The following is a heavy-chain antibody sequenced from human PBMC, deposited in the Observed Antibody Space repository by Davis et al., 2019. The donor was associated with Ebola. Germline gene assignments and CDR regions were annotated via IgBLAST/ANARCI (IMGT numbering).Heavy chain of an antibody. CDR3: ARGIAAAGPYYSYGMDV. J-gene: IGHJ6*04. CDR2: ISYDGSKK. CDR1: GITFSSCA. D-gene: IGHD6-13*01. V-gene: IGHV3-30*04. Sequence: GESLKISCAASGITFSSCAMHWVRQAPGKGLEWLAIISYDGSKKNYADSVEGRFSISRDNSENTLYLQMNSLREEDTAVYYCARGIAAAGPYYSYGMDVWGKGTTVTVSS.